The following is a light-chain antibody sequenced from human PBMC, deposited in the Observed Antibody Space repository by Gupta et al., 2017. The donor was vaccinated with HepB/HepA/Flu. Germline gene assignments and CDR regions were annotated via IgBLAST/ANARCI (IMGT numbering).Light chain of an antibody. J-gene: IGKJ1*01. CDR1: RRVRSSQ. Sequence: DIVLTQSPGTVSLSPGERVTLSCRASRRVRSSQLVWYQQRPGQAPRLLIYATSSRATGIPDRFSGSGSGTDFTLTISRLESEDFAIYYCQHHDTSPWTFGQGTRVEIK. CDR2: ATS. CDR3: QHHDTSPWT. V-gene: IGKV3-20*01.